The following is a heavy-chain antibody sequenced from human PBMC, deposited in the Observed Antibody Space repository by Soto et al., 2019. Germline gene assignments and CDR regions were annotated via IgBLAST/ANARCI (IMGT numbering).Heavy chain of an antibody. CDR3: ARDYPSTMVRGVITDPNWFDP. D-gene: IGHD3-10*01. CDR2: ISSSSSTI. V-gene: IGHV3-48*01. J-gene: IGHJ5*02. Sequence: PGGSLRLSCAASGFTFSSYSMNWVRQAPGKGLEWVSYISSSSSTIYYADSVKGRFTISRDNAKNSLYLQMNSLRAEDTAVYYCARDYPSTMVRGVITDPNWFDPWGQGTLVTVSS. CDR1: GFTFSSYS.